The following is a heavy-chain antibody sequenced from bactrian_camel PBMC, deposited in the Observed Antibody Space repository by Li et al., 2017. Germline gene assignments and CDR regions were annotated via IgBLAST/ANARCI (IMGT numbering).Heavy chain of an antibody. CDR3: ARSSDYGTYEYVY. J-gene: IGHJ4*01. CDR2: SWLSGGPT. D-gene: IGHD5*01. Sequence: VQLVESGGGSVQPGGSLRLSCTSTGITRSSAYCMAWFRQAPGKEREGIVSSWLSGGPTTYSDSVKGRFTISRDNAKNTLSLQLNSLKTEDTAIYYCARSSDYGTYEYVYWGQGTQVTVS. V-gene: IGHV3S42*01. CDR1: GITRSSAYC.